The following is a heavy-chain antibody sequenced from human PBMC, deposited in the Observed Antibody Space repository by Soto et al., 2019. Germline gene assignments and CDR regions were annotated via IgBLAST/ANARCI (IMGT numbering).Heavy chain of an antibody. CDR3: ARGRALDY. J-gene: IGHJ4*02. V-gene: IGHV3-7*01. CDR2: INQDGSEK. CDR1: GFTFSTYW. Sequence: EVQLVESGGGLVQPGGSLRLSCAPSGFTFSTYWMSWVRQAPGKGLEWVANINQDGSEKHYVDSVKGRFTISRDNAKNSLYLQMSSLRAEDTAVYSCARGRALDYWGQGTLVTVSS.